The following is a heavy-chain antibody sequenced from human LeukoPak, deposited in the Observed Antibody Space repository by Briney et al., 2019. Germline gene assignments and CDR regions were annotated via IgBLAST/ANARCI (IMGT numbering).Heavy chain of an antibody. CDR1: GGSISSYY. Sequence: SETLSLTCTVSGGSISSYYWSWIRQPAGKGLEWIGRIYTSGSTNYNPSLKSRVTMSVDTSKNQFSLKLSSVIAADTAVYHCARVAAAAPPPYYYYYMDVWGKGTTVTVSS. J-gene: IGHJ6*03. D-gene: IGHD6-13*01. CDR2: IYTSGST. V-gene: IGHV4-4*07. CDR3: ARVAAAAPPPYYYYYMDV.